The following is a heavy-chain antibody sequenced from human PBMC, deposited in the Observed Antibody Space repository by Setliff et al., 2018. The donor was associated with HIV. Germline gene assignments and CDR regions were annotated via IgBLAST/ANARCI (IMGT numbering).Heavy chain of an antibody. D-gene: IGHD3-10*01. CDR2: IGPNSGGT. Sequence: ASVKVSCKASGYAFTGYYIHWVRQAPGQGLEWMGRIGPNSGGTNYAQKFQGRVTMTRDTSISTAYMDLSRLKSDDTAVYSCASTRIKDGTFYFDYWGQGTLVTVSS. CDR3: ASTRIKDGTFYFDY. CDR1: GYAFTGYY. J-gene: IGHJ4*02. V-gene: IGHV1-2*06.